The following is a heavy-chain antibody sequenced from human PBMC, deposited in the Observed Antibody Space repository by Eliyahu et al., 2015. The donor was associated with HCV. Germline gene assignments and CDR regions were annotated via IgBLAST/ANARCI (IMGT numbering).Heavy chain of an antibody. V-gene: IGHV5-10-1*03. D-gene: IGHD2-15*01. CDR3: ARQGGSDIVVVVADDY. CDR2: IDPSDSYT. J-gene: IGHJ4*02. CDR1: GYSFTSYW. Sequence: EVQLVQSGAEVKKPGESLRXSCKGSGYSFTSYWISWVRQMPGKGLEWMGRIDPSDSYTNYSPSFQGHVTISADKSISTAYLQWSSLKASDTAMYYCARQGGSDIVVVVADDYWGQGTLVTVSS.